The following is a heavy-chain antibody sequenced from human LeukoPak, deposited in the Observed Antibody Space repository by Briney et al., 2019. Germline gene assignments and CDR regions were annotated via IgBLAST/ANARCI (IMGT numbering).Heavy chain of an antibody. CDR3: ARVETSYYGSGTYEDWFDP. CDR1: GDSIRSGDYY. D-gene: IGHD3-10*01. J-gene: IGHJ5*02. V-gene: IGHV4-30-4*01. CDR2: IYYSVTT. Sequence: SETLSLTCTASGDSIRSGDYYWSWIRQPPGKGLEWIGYIYYSVTTYYNPSLKSRVTIEVDTSKNQFSLRLSSVTAADTAVYYCARVETSYYGSGTYEDWFDPWGQGTLVIVSS.